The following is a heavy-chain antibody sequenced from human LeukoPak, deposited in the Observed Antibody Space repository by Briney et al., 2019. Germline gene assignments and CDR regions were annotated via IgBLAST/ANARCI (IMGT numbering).Heavy chain of an antibody. J-gene: IGHJ4*02. CDR2: INPNSGGT. V-gene: IGHV1-2*02. Sequence: ASVKVSCKASGYTFTGYYMHWVRPAPAQGLEWMGWINPNSGGTNYAQKFQGRVTMTRDTSISTAYMERSRLRSNDTAVNYCARGRGYDILTGDDYWGQGTLVTVSS. D-gene: IGHD3-9*01. CDR1: GYTFTGYY. CDR3: ARGRGYDILTGDDY.